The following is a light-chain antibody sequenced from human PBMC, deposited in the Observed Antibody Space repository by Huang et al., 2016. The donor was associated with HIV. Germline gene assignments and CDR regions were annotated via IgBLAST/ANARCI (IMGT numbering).Light chain of an antibody. CDR1: QRVSSN. V-gene: IGKV3-15*01. CDR2: GAS. Sequence: EKVMTQSPATLAVSPGERATLSCRASQRVSSNVAGDQQKPGQAHRRIMYGASTRATGIPARVSGSGSGTEFTLTSSSLQSEDFAVYYCQQYNNWPWTFGQGTKVEIK. J-gene: IGKJ1*01. CDR3: QQYNNWPWT.